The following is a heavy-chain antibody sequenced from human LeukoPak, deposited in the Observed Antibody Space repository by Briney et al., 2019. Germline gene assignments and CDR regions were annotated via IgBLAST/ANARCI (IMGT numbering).Heavy chain of an antibody. Sequence: SETLSLTCTVSGYSISSYYWSWIRQPPGKGLEWIGYIYYSGSTNYNPSLKSRVTISVDTSKNQFSLKLSSVTAADTAVYYWARDRGYYDFWSGSYYYGMDVWGQGTTVTVSS. CDR2: IYYSGST. V-gene: IGHV4-59*01. D-gene: IGHD3-3*01. J-gene: IGHJ6*02. CDR3: ARDRGYYDFWSGSYYYGMDV. CDR1: GYSISSYY.